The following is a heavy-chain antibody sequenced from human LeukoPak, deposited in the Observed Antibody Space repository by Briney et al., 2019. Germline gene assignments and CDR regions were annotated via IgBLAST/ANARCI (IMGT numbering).Heavy chain of an antibody. CDR1: GFTFSSYA. CDR3: ARVGKDSGYDWLYYFDY. CDR2: ISYDGSNK. J-gene: IGHJ4*02. D-gene: IGHD5-12*01. Sequence: GRSLRLSCAASGFTFSSYAMHWVRQAPGKGLEWVAVISYDGSNKYYADSVKGRFTISRDNSENTLYLQMNSLRAEDTAVYYCARVGKDSGYDWLYYFDYWGQGTLVTVSS. V-gene: IGHV3-30*04.